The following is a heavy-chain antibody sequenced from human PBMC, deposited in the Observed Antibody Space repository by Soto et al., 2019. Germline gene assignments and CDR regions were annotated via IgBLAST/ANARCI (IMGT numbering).Heavy chain of an antibody. CDR3: ARGTKGAGGWYFDI. J-gene: IGHJ2*01. CDR2: IGAIVYNDAT. D-gene: IGHD1-26*01. CDR1: GFTLDNHA. Sequence: QVQVVQSEVEVKRPGVSVRISCKASGFTLDNHAMTWVRQAPGKGLAWMGWIGAIVYNDATNYGRKFQGRLTMARDTSPNTVYMDLSSLRSDDTAVYYCARGTKGAGGWYFDIWGRGTPVVVSS. V-gene: IGHV1-18*01.